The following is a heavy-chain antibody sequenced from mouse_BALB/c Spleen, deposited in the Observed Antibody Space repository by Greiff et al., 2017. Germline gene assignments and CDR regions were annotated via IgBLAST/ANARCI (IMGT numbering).Heavy chain of an antibody. J-gene: IGHJ2*01. CDR1: GYTFTSYW. V-gene: IGHV1-87*01. CDR3: ARSGVKPY. D-gene: IGHD3-2*02. CDR2: IYPGDGDT. Sequence: QVQLQQSGAELARPGASVKLSCKASGYTFTSYWMQWVKQRPGQGLEWIGAIYPGDGDTRYTQKFKGKATLTADKSSSTAYMQLSSLASEDSAVYYCARSGVKPYWGQGTTLTVSS.